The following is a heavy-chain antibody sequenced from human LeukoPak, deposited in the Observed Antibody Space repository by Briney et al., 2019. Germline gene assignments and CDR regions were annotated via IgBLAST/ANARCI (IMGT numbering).Heavy chain of an antibody. CDR1: GYTFTSYG. V-gene: IGHV1-18*01. Sequence: ASVKVSCKASGYTFTSYGISWVRQAPGQGLEWMGWISAYNGNTNYAQKLQGRVTMTTDTSTSTAYMELRSLRSDDTAVYYCARVAWYYDSSGYGSGYWGQGTLVTVSS. D-gene: IGHD3-22*01. J-gene: IGHJ4*02. CDR2: ISAYNGNT. CDR3: ARVAWYYDSSGYGSGY.